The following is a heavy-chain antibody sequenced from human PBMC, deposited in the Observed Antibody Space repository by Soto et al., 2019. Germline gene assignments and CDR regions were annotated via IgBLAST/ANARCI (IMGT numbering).Heavy chain of an antibody. CDR1: GGSISSYY. Sequence: SETLSLTCTVSGGSISSYYWSWIRQPPGKGLEWIGYIYYSGSTNYNPSLKSRVTISVDTSKNQFSLKLSSVTAADTAVYYCARLDAPVLRFLEWSRPYYYYMDVWGKGTTVTVS. D-gene: IGHD3-3*01. CDR2: IYYSGST. V-gene: IGHV4-59*08. J-gene: IGHJ6*03. CDR3: ARLDAPVLRFLEWSRPYYYYMDV.